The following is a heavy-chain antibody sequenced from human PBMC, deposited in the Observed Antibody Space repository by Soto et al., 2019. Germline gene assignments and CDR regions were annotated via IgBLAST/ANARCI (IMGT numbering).Heavy chain of an antibody. CDR2: ISWNSATL. V-gene: IGHV3-9*01. J-gene: IGHJ4*02. D-gene: IGHD3-22*01. CDR1: GFIFEDFA. Sequence: LRLSCVRSGFIFEDFAMNWVRQVPGKGLEWVSGISWNSATLAYADSVKGRFIVSRDNAKNILYLQMNSLRPEDAALYYCAKDVGSYYYDTCSYWYDDWGQGTLVTVSS. CDR3: AKDVGSYYYDTCSYWYDD.